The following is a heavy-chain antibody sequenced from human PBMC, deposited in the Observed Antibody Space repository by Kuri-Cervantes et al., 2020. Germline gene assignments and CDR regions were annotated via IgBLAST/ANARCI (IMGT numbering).Heavy chain of an antibody. J-gene: IGHJ4*02. CDR1: GGSISSSSYY. D-gene: IGHD3-10*01. V-gene: IGHV4-39*07. CDR3: ARGAGLLWFGELHKYYFDY. Sequence: SETLSLTCTVSGGSISSSSYYWGWIRQPPGKGLEWIGSIYYSGSTYYNPSLKSRVTTSVDRSKNQFSLKLSSVAAADTAVYYCARGAGLLWFGELHKYYFDYWGQGTLVTVSS. CDR2: IYYSGST.